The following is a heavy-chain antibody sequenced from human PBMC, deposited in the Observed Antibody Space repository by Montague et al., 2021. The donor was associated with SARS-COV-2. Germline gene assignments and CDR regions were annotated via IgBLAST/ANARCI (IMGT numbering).Heavy chain of an antibody. Sequence: SETLSLTCTVSGGSISSNNYYWDWIRQPPGKGLEWIGSIYDSGGTYYNPSLKSRVTISVDTSKNHFSLKLNSVTAADTAVYYCARRGRKLLPVATTIGGFDIWGQGTMVTVSP. CDR3: ARRGRKLLPVATTIGGFDI. CDR1: GGSISSNNYY. J-gene: IGHJ3*02. V-gene: IGHV4-39*02. D-gene: IGHD5-12*01. CDR2: IYDSGGT.